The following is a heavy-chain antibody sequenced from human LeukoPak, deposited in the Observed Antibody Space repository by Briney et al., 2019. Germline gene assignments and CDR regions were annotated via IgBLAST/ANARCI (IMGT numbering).Heavy chain of an antibody. Sequence: PSETLSLTCAVYGGSLSGYYWSWIRQPPGKGLEWIGEINHSGSTNYNPSLKSRVTISVDTSKNQFSLKLSSVTAADTAVYYCARRWCYDYVWGSYRLDYWGQGTLVTVSS. V-gene: IGHV4-34*01. CDR1: GGSLSGYY. D-gene: IGHD3-16*02. CDR3: ARRWCYDYVWGSYRLDY. J-gene: IGHJ4*02. CDR2: INHSGST.